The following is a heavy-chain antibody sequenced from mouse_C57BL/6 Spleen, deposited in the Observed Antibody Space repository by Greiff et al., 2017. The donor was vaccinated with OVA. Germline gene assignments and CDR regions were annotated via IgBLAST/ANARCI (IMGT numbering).Heavy chain of an antibody. D-gene: IGHD2-2*01. Sequence: EVQLQQSGPELVKPGASVKISCKASGYTFTDYYMNRVKQSHGKSLEWIGDINPNNGGTSYNQKFKGKATLTVDKSSSTAYMELRSLTSEDSAVYYCARHYGYEGDYAMDYWGQGTSVTVSS. V-gene: IGHV1-26*01. CDR1: GYTFTDYY. J-gene: IGHJ4*01. CDR3: ARHYGYEGDYAMDY. CDR2: INPNNGGT.